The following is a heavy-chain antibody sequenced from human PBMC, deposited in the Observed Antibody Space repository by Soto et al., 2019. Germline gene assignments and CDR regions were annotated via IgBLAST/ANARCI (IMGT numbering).Heavy chain of an antibody. Sequence: ASVKVSCKASGGTFSSYAISWVRQAPGQGLEWMGGIIPIFGTANYAQKFQGRVTITADESTSTAYMELSSLRSEDTAVYYCASLGYCSSTSCSRPWSFDYWGQGTLVTVSS. CDR2: IIPIFGTA. V-gene: IGHV1-69*13. D-gene: IGHD2-2*01. J-gene: IGHJ4*02. CDR3: ASLGYCSSTSCSRPWSFDY. CDR1: GGTFSSYA.